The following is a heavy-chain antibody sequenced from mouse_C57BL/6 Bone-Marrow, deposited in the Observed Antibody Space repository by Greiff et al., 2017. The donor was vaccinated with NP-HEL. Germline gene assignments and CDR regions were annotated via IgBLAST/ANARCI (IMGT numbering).Heavy chain of an antibody. CDR3: ARTHYYGSSYYWYFDV. CDR1: GFTFSSYA. Sequence: EVQVVESGGGLVKPGGSLKLSCAASGFTFSSYAMSWVRQTPEKRLEWVATISDGGSYTYYPDNVKGRFTISRDNAKNNLYLQMSHLKSEDTAMYYCARTHYYGSSYYWYFDVWGTGTTVTVSS. CDR2: ISDGGSYT. J-gene: IGHJ1*03. V-gene: IGHV5-4*01. D-gene: IGHD1-1*01.